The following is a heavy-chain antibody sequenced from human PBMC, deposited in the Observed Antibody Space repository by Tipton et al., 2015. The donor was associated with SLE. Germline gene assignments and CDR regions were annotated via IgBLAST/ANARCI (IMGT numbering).Heavy chain of an antibody. J-gene: IGHJ6*03. D-gene: IGHD3-22*01. Sequence: DSLKGRFTISRDNSNNRLYLQMNSLRAEDTATFYCARVGYYDSSGSYMDVWGKGTTVTVSS. V-gene: IGHV3-30*07. CDR3: ARVGYYDSSGSYMDV.